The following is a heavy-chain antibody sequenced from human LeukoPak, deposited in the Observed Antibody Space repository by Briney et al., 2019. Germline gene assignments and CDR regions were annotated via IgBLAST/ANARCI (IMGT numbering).Heavy chain of an antibody. D-gene: IGHD2-2*01. Sequence: ASVKVSCKASGVTFRSYVISWVRQAPGHELEGMGGIVPIFGAADYAQKFQGRVTITADESTSTAYMELSSLRSEDTAVYYCARVGGPKEHIVVVPAEGSHYYYYMDVWGKGTTVTVSS. J-gene: IGHJ6*03. CDR2: IVPIFGAA. CDR3: ARVGGPKEHIVVVPAEGSHYYYYMDV. CDR1: GVTFRSYV. V-gene: IGHV1-69*13.